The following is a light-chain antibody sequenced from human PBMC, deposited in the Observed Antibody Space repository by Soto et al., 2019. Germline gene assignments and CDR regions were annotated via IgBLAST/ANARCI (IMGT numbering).Light chain of an antibody. J-gene: IGKJ1*01. CDR1: QGISSY. Sequence: AIRMTQSPSSLSASTGDRVTITCRASQGISSYLAWYQQKPGKAPKLLIYAASTLQSGVPSRFSGSGSGADFTLTISSLQPEDVGVYYCMQALQTPPTFGQGTKVDIK. CDR2: AAS. V-gene: IGKV1-8*01. CDR3: MQALQTPPT.